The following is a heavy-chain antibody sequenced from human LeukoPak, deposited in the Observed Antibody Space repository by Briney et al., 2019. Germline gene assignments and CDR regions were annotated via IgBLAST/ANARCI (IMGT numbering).Heavy chain of an antibody. CDR1: GFTFNSYA. Sequence: GGSLRLSCSASGFTFNSYAMHWVRQAPGKGLEYVSAMSGNGGSTYYADSVKGRFTISRDNSKNTLYLQMSSLRAEDTAVYYCVKDRGPYYYDSSGYSQYYFDYWGQGTLVTVSS. CDR2: MSGNGGST. V-gene: IGHV3-64D*06. D-gene: IGHD3-22*01. CDR3: VKDRGPYYYDSSGYSQYYFDY. J-gene: IGHJ4*02.